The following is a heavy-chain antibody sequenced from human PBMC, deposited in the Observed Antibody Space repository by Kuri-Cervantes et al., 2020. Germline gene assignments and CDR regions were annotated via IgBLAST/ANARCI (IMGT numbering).Heavy chain of an antibody. CDR2: ISYDGKNK. Sequence: GESLKISCAASGFIFNDYAIHWVRQAPGKGLEWVALISYDGKNKYYADSVKGRFTISRDNSKNTLYLQMNSLRAEDTAVCYCARETNIYGDYGNYYGMDVWGQGTTVTVSS. CDR1: GFIFNDYA. J-gene: IGHJ6*02. CDR3: ARETNIYGDYGNYYGMDV. D-gene: IGHD4-17*01. V-gene: IGHV3-30*04.